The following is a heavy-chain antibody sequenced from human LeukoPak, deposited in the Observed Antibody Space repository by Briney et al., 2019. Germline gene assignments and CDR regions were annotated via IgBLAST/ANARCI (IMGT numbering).Heavy chain of an antibody. Sequence: GGSLRLSCAASGFTFSSYAMSWVRQAPGKGLEWVSAISGSGGSTYYADSVKGRFTISRDNSKNTLYLQMNSLRAEDTAVYYCAKTEGPYYYYGMDAWGQGTTVTVSS. CDR3: AKTEGPYYYYGMDA. J-gene: IGHJ6*02. CDR2: ISGSGGST. CDR1: GFTFSSYA. V-gene: IGHV3-23*01.